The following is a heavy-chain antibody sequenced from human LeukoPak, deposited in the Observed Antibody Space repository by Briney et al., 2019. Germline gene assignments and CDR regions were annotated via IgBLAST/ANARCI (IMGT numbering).Heavy chain of an antibody. V-gene: IGHV3-21*01. CDR2: ISSSSSYI. J-gene: IGHJ4*02. CDR3: ARDMGEYSPFYFDY. Sequence: PGGSLRLSCAASGFTFSSYSMSWVRQAPGKGLEWVSSISSSSSYIYYADSVKGRFTISRDNAKNSLYLQMNSLRAEDTAVYYCARDMGEYSPFYFDYWGQGALVTVSS. CDR1: GFTFSSYS. D-gene: IGHD5-18*01.